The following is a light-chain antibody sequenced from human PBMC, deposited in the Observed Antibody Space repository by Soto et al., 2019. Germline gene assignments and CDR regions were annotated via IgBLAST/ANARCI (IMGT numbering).Light chain of an antibody. CDR3: LQYDKWPPRLT. CDR1: QTISSW. V-gene: IGKV1-5*03. Sequence: DIQMTQSPSTLSGSVGDRATITCRASQTISSWLAWYQQTPGKAPKLLIYKASTLKSGVPSRFSGSGSGTEFTLTISSLQSEDFAVYYCLQYDKWPPRLTFGGGTKVDI. CDR2: KAS. J-gene: IGKJ4*01.